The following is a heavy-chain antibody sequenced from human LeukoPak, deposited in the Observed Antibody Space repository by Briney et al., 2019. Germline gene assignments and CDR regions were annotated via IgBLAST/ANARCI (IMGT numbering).Heavy chain of an antibody. J-gene: IGHJ6*03. V-gene: IGHV3-23*01. CDR3: AKGGNSGRTYYYYYMDV. Sequence: GGSLKLSFAASGFTFGSYGMSWFRQPPGGGLGWVHSISGSGGSTYYADSVKGRFTISRDSSKNTVYLQMNGLRAEDTAVYYCAKGGNSGRTYYYYYMDVWGKGTTVTVSS. CDR1: GFTFGSYG. CDR2: ISGSGGST. D-gene: IGHD6-19*01.